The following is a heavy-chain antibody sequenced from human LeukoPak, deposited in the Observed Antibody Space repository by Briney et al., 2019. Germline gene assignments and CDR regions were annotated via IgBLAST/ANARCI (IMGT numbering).Heavy chain of an antibody. CDR3: TTWTTVTTGLDY. CDR2: IKSKTDGGTT. J-gene: IGHJ4*02. D-gene: IGHD4-17*01. CDR1: GFTFSNAW. V-gene: IGHV3-15*01. Sequence: PGGSLRLSCAASGFTFSNAWMSWVRQAPGKGLEWVGRIKSKTDGGTTDYAAPVKGRFTISRDDSKNTLYLQMNSLKTEDTAVYYCTTWTTVTTGLDYWGQGTLVTVSS.